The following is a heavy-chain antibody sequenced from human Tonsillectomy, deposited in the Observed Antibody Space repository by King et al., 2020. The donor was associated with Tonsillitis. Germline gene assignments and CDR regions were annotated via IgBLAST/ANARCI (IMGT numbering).Heavy chain of an antibody. CDR3: ARPTMYTTGWGAFDV. CDR1: VVSIRGYY. V-gene: IGHV4-59*08. D-gene: IGHD1-1*01. Sequence: LQLQESGPGLVKPSETLSLTCTVSVVSIRGYYWSWIRQPPGRGLEWIGYIYYSGTTNSNPSLKTRVTMSVDTSKNKFSLKLTSVAAADTAMYYCARPTMYTTGWGAFDVWGQGTMVTVSS. J-gene: IGHJ3*01. CDR2: IYYSGTT.